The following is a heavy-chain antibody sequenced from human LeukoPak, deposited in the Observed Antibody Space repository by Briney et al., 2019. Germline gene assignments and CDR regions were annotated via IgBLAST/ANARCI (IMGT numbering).Heavy chain of an antibody. CDR1: GFTFDIYA. D-gene: IGHD6-19*01. CDR3: AKVRGTYSSGYFFDY. V-gene: IGHV3-9*01. CDR2: ISWNSGYI. J-gene: IGHJ4*02. Sequence: PGGSVTLSCAASGFTFDIYAMHWVRQAPGKGLEWLSIISWNSGYIGYADSVKARFTISRDNAKKSLDLQMNSLRAEDTAFYYCAKVRGTYSSGYFFDYWGQGTLVTVSS.